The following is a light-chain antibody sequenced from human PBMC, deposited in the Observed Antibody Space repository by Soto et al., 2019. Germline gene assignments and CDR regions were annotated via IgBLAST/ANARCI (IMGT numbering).Light chain of an antibody. CDR3: QQYHNWPPWT. V-gene: IGKV3-15*01. CDR2: GAF. CDR1: ESVLSN. Sequence: IVMTQSPVTLSVSPGERATLSCRASESVLSNLAWYQWRPGQAPRLLIYGAFTRATGIPARFSGSGSGTEVTLTISSLQSEDVAVYYCQQYHNWPPWTFGQGTKVEIK. J-gene: IGKJ1*01.